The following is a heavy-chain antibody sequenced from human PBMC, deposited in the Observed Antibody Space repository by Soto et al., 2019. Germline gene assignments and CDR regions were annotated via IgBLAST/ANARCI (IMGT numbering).Heavy chain of an antibody. J-gene: IGHJ4*02. CDR2: IIPVLGPP. D-gene: IGHD5-12*01. CDR3: SRRGDDSLSVDFDR. CDR1: GDTFSTST. Sequence: QVQLVQSGAEVKKPGSSVTVSCAVAGDTFSTSTINWVRQAPRPGLEWMGRIIPVLGPPNYSQTFQGRLTITADTSTNTVYMDLSSLRSEDTDVYFCSRRGDDSLSVDFDRWGQGTLVTVSS. V-gene: IGHV1-69*08.